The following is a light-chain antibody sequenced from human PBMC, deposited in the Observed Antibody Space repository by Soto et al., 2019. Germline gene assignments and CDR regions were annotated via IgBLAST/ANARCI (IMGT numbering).Light chain of an antibody. CDR2: AAS. J-gene: IGKJ3*01. Sequence: DIQMTQSPSSLSESVGDRVTITCRASQGIDTYLAWYQQKPGQVPKLLIYAASTLQSGVPSRFSGSGSGTDFTLTISSLQPEDVATYFCQKYTRAPFTFGPGTKVDIK. CDR1: QGIDTY. CDR3: QKYTRAPFT. V-gene: IGKV1-27*01.